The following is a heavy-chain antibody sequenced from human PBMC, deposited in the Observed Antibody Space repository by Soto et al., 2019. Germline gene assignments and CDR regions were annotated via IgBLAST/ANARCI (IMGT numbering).Heavy chain of an antibody. CDR1: GLSFSDVK. CDR2: IQTKTGGGTA. D-gene: IGHD4-17*01. CDR3: ATDYGWAFQI. V-gene: IGHV3-15*01. J-gene: IGHJ3*02. Sequence: VQLVASGGVLVQPGESLRLSCAGSGLSFSDVKMTWVRQLPGKGLEWVGRIQTKTGGGTADYPAAVRGSFTISRDDSKNTLYLQLNSLKTEDTAVYYCATDYGWAFQIWGQGTTVTVSS.